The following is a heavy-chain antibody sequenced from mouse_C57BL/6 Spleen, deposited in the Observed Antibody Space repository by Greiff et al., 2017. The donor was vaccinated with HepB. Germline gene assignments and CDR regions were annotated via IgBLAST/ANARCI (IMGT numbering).Heavy chain of an antibody. CDR3: TSNCDFFDY. V-gene: IGHV14-4*01. CDR1: GFNIKDDY. D-gene: IGHD4-1*01. CDR2: IDPENGDT. J-gene: IGHJ2*01. Sequence: EVQLQQSGAELVRPGASVKLSCTASGFNIKDDYMHWVKQRPEQGLEWIGWIDPENGDTEYASKFQGKATITADTSSNTAYLQLSSLTSEDTAVYYCTSNCDFFDYWGQGTTLTVSS.